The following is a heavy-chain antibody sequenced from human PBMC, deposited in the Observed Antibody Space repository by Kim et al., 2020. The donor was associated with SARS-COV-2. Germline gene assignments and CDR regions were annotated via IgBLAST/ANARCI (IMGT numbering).Heavy chain of an antibody. J-gene: IGHJ4*01. Sequence: SETLSLTCAVYGGSFSGYYWSWIRQPPGKGLEWIGEINHSGSTNYNPSLKSRVTISVDTSKNQFSLKLSSVTAADTAVYYCARRDYYDSSGYTEKFDYWG. CDR3: ARRDYYDSSGYTEKFDY. V-gene: IGHV4-34*01. D-gene: IGHD3-22*01. CDR2: INHSGST. CDR1: GGSFSGYY.